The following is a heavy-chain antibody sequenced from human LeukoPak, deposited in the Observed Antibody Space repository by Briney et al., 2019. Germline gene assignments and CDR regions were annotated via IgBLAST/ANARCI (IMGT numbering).Heavy chain of an antibody. CDR3: ARVNSYGYYYYYGMDV. CDR1: GYTLTSYY. J-gene: IGHJ6*02. Sequence: GASVKVSCKASGYTLTSYYIHWVRQAPGRGLEWMGVINPSGGRTTYAQEFQGRVTMTRDTSTSTVYMELSSLRSDDTAVYYCARVNSYGYYYYYGMDVWGQGTTVTVSS. CDR2: INPSGGRT. D-gene: IGHD5-18*01. V-gene: IGHV1-46*01.